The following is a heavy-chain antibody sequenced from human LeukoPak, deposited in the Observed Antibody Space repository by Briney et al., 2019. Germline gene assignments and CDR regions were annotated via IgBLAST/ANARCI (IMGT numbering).Heavy chain of an antibody. D-gene: IGHD3-22*01. CDR1: GYSISSGYH. V-gene: IGHV4-38-2*02. CDR3: ARVVQSTDSSGFYLPEYFQH. J-gene: IGHJ1*01. Sequence: SETLSLTCTVSGYSISSGYHWGWIRQPPGKGLEWIGSIYHSGSTYYNPSLKSRVTISVDTSKNQFPLKLRSVTAADTAVYYCARVVQSTDSSGFYLPEYFQHWGQGTLVAVSS. CDR2: IYHSGST.